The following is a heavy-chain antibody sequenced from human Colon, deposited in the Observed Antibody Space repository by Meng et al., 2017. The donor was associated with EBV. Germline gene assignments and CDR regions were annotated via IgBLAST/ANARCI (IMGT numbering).Heavy chain of an antibody. V-gene: IGHV4-31*03. CDR3: ARVSSGWDYFDY. CDR1: GGSVRSGGYH. Sequence: HVPLHESGPGLVTPSQTLSLTRTVSGGSVRSGGYHWTWIRQHPGKGLEWFGHIYYSGSTFYNPSLKRRVIISIDTSKNQFSLNLRSVTAADTAVYYCARVSSGWDYFDYWGQGTLVNVFS. J-gene: IGHJ4*02. D-gene: IGHD6-19*01. CDR2: IYYSGST.